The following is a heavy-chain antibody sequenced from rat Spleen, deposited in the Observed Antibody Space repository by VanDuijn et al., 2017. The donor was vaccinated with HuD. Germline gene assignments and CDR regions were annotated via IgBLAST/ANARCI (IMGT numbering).Heavy chain of an antibody. J-gene: IGHJ2*01. Sequence: EVQLVESGGGLVQPGRSMKLSCAASGFTFKNYWMTWIRQAPGKGLEGVESITNSAGSTYYPDSVKGRFTISRDTAENTLYLQMGSLRSEDTDTYYSTRGGYFRYWGQGVMVTVSS. D-gene: IGHD1-1*01. CDR1: GFTFKNYW. CDR3: TRGGYFRY. CDR2: ITNSAGST. V-gene: IGHV5-31*01.